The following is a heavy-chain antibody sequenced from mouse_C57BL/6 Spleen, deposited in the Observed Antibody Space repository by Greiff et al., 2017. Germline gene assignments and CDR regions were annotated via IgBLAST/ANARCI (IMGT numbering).Heavy chain of an antibody. Sequence: QVQLLQSGAELMKPGGSVKLSCTATGFTFTGYWIEWVTQTPGHGLEWVAEILPGSGSTNYNEKLKGEATFTTDTSSSTAYMQLSSLTTEDSAIYYCARTPSVNYEEDWGQGPTLS. V-gene: IGHV1-9*01. CDR3: ARTPSVNYEED. J-gene: IGHJ2*01. D-gene: IGHD2-4*01. CDR1: GFTFTGYW. CDR2: ILPGSGST.